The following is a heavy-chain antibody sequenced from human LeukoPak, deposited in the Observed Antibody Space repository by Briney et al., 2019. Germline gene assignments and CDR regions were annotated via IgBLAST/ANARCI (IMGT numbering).Heavy chain of an antibody. CDR2: ISGGIVSNT. V-gene: IGHV3-23*01. CDR3: AKDPVVGAPHVFDI. D-gene: IGHD3-16*02. CDR1: GFPFSTYA. J-gene: IGHJ3*02. Sequence: GGSLPLSCAASGFPFSTYAMSWVRQAPGKGLEWVAAISGGIVSNTYYTDSVKGRLTISRDNSKNTLYLQMNSLRDDDTAVYYCAKDPVVGAPHVFDIWGQGTMVTVSS.